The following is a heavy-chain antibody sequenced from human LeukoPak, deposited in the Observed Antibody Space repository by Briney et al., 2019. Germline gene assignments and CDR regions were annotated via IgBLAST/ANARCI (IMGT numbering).Heavy chain of an antibody. V-gene: IGHV4-59*01. CDR2: IYYSGST. CDR3: ARGLHVYDILTGYYNGNWFDP. Sequence: SETLSLTCTVSGGSISSYYWRWIRQPPGKGLEWIGYIYYSGSTNYNPSLKSRVTISVDTSKNQFSLKLSSVTAADTAVYYCARGLHVYDILTGYYNGNWFDPWGQGTLVTVSS. D-gene: IGHD3-9*01. J-gene: IGHJ5*02. CDR1: GGSISSYY.